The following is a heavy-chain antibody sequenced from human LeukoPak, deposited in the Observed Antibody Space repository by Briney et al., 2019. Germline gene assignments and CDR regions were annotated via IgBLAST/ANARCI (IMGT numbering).Heavy chain of an antibody. Sequence: TGGSLRLSCAASGFTFSNYWMYWVRQAPGKSPVWVSRINREGRSATYADSVKGRFTISRDNANNTLFLQMINLRVDDTAVYYCAREEMEVAGLQYWGQGTLVTVSS. J-gene: IGHJ4*01. D-gene: IGHD6-19*01. CDR3: AREEMEVAGLQY. CDR2: INREGRSA. V-gene: IGHV3-74*01. CDR1: GFTFSNYW.